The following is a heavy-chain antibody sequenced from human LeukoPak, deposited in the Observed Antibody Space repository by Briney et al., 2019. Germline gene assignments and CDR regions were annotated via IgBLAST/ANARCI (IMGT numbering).Heavy chain of an antibody. J-gene: IGHJ4*02. D-gene: IGHD3-3*01. CDR3: AKDAYYDFWSGYPPHY. CDR2: ISGSGGST. V-gene: IGHV3-23*01. CDR1: GFTLRNYA. Sequence: PGGSLRLSCAASGFTLRNYAMSWVRQAPGKGLEWVSAISGSGGSTYYADSVKGRFTISRDNSKNTLYVQMNSLRAEDTAVYYCAKDAYYDFWSGYPPHYWGQGTLVTVSS.